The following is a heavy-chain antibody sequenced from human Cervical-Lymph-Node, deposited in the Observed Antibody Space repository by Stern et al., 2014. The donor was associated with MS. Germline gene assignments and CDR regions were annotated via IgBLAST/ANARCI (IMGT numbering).Heavy chain of an antibody. Sequence: VHLVESGSGLVRPSQTLSLTCTVSGGSVSSGGYTWSWLRQPPGKGLEWIGYIYEDESSYYNPSLKSRVPISIDRSKNQFSLRLSSMTAADTALYYCARVVRFLEWVPFDPWGQGILVTVSS. D-gene: IGHD3-3*01. V-gene: IGHV4-30-2*01. J-gene: IGHJ5*02. CDR2: IYEDESS. CDR3: ARVVRFLEWVPFDP. CDR1: GGSVSSGGYT.